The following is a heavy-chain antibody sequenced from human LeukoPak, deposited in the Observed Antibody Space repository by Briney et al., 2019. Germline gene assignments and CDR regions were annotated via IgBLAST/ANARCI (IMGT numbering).Heavy chain of an antibody. V-gene: IGHV4-34*01. CDR1: GGSFSGYY. J-gene: IGHJ6*02. Sequence: SETLSLTCAVYGGSFSGYYWSWIRQPPGKGLEWIGEINHSGSTNYNPSLKSRVTISVDTSKNQFSLKLSSVTAADTAVYYCAREAALPSYQLLLPEYGMDVWGQGTTVTVSS. CDR3: AREAALPSYQLLLPEYGMDV. CDR2: INHSGST. D-gene: IGHD2-2*01.